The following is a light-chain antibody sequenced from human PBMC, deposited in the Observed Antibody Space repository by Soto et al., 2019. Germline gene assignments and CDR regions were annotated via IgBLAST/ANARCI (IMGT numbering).Light chain of an antibody. Sequence: QSALTQPASVSGSPGQSITISCTGTSSDVGSYNLVSWYQQHPGKAPKLIIYEDSKRPSGVSNRFSGSKSGNTASLTISGLQAEDEAEYYCCSYAGSGTYVFGTGTKVTFL. CDR3: CSYAGSGTYV. V-gene: IGLV2-23*01. CDR1: SSDVGSYNL. CDR2: EDS. J-gene: IGLJ1*01.